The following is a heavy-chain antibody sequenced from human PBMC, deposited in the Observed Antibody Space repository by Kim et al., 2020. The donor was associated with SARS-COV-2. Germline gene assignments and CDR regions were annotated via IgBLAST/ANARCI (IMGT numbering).Heavy chain of an antibody. D-gene: IGHD2-21*01. CDR2: ISANNGNT. J-gene: IGHJ4*02. V-gene: IGHV1-18*01. CDR1: GYTFSSYG. Sequence: ASVKVSCKASGYTFSSYGINWVRQAPGQGLEWMGWISANNGNTNYAQKFQGRVTMTTVTSTSMVSIEVRNLRSDDTAMYYCARVGWADGYMDYWGQGTLITVSS. CDR3: ARVGWADGYMDY.